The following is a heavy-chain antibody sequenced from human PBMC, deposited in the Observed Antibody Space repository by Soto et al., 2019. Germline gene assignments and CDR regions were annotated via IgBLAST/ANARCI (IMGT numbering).Heavy chain of an antibody. D-gene: IGHD2-8*01. V-gene: IGHV3-23*01. CDR3: AKDRCTNGVCSGNWFDP. Sequence: GGSLRLSCAASGFTFSSYAMSWVRQAPGKGLEWVSAISGSGGSTYYADSVKGRFTISRDNSKNTLYLQMNSLRAEDTAVYYCAKDRCTNGVCSGNWFDPWGQGTLVTVSS. CDR2: ISGSGGST. J-gene: IGHJ5*02. CDR1: GFTFSSYA.